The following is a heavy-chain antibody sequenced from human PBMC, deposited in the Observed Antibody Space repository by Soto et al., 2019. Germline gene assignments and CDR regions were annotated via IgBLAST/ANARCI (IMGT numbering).Heavy chain of an antibody. J-gene: IGHJ5*02. CDR1: GYAFSSYS. CDR2: INAGNGNT. CDR3: ARPPYTSSWFDP. V-gene: IGHV1-3*01. Sequence: ASVKVSCKASGYAFSSYSIHWVLQAPGQRLEWMGWINAGNGNTKYSQKFQDRVTITRDTSASTAYMELSSLRSEDTAVYYCARPPYTSSWFDPWGQGTLVTVSS.